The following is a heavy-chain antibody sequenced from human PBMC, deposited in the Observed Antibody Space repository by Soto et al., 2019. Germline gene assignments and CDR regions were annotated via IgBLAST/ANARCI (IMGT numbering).Heavy chain of an antibody. V-gene: IGHV1-2*02. D-gene: IGHD1-26*01. CDR1: GYTFTGYY. Sequence: ASVKVSCKASGYTFTGYYMHWVRQAPGQGLEWMGWINPNSGGRNYAQKFQGRVTMTRDTSISTAYMELSRLRSDDTAVYYCARVEREPNYYGMDVWGQGTTVTVSS. J-gene: IGHJ6*02. CDR3: ARVEREPNYYGMDV. CDR2: INPNSGGR.